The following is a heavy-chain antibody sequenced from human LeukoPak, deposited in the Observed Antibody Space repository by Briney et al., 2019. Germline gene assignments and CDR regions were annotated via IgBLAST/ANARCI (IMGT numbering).Heavy chain of an antibody. J-gene: IGHJ4*02. CDR1: GFTFSSYS. Sequence: GGSLRLSCAASGFTFSSYSMNWVRQAPGKGLEWVSSISSSSSYIYYADSVKGRFNIARDNAKNSLYLQMNSLRAEDTGVYCCARDMMGIAVAGRDFDHWGQGTLVTVSS. V-gene: IGHV3-21*01. D-gene: IGHD6-19*01. CDR3: ARDMMGIAVAGRDFDH. CDR2: ISSSSSYI.